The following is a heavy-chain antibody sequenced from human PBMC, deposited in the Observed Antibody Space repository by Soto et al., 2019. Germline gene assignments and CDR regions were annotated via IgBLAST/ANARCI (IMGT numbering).Heavy chain of an antibody. D-gene: IGHD6-19*01. CDR2: IYYSGST. Sequence: SETLSLTCTVSGDSLNNYYWTWVRQPPGKSLEWIGYIYYSGSTNYNPSLKSRVTISVDTSKNQLSLNLISVTAADTAVYYCARSSGWDFDFWGQGTLVTVSS. J-gene: IGHJ4*02. V-gene: IGHV4-59*01. CDR3: ARSSGWDFDF. CDR1: GDSLNNYY.